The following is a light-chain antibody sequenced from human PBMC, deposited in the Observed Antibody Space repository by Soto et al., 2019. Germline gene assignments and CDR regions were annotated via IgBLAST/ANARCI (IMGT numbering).Light chain of an antibody. CDR1: QSVNNY. Sequence: EIVLTQSPATLSLSPGERATLSCRASQSVNNYLAWYQQKPGQAPRLLIYDASNRATGIPARFSGSGSGTDFTLTISSLEPEDFAVYYCQQRSNWPPEITFGGGTKVEIK. V-gene: IGKV3-11*01. CDR2: DAS. CDR3: QQRSNWPPEIT. J-gene: IGKJ4*01.